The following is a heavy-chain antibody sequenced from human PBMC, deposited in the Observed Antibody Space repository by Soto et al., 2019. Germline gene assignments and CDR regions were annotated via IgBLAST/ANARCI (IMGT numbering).Heavy chain of an antibody. J-gene: IGHJ6*02. CDR2: IGSNGADK. Sequence: PGGSLRLSCAASGITFSTYAMSWVRRAPGKGLEWVSTIGSNGADKQYADFVKGWFTVSRDSSKSTLSLQMNSLRAEDTAVYYCAADYLRHNSLNGYYYSYGMDVWGQGTTVTVSS. CDR3: AADYLRHNSLNGYYYSYGMDV. D-gene: IGHD4-17*01. V-gene: IGHV3-23*01. CDR1: GITFSTYA.